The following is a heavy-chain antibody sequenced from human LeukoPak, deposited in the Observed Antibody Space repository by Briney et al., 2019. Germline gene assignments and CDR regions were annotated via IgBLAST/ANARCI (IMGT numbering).Heavy chain of an antibody. Sequence: GGSLRLSCAASGFTFSSYWMSWVRQAPGKGLEWVANIKRDGSDKYYVGSVKGRFTISRDNAKNSLYLQMNSLRAEDTAVYYCARDGGADCYYDNWGLGTLVTVSS. CDR3: ARDGGADCYYDN. CDR2: IKRDGSDK. CDR1: GFTFSSYW. J-gene: IGHJ4*02. D-gene: IGHD2-21*02. V-gene: IGHV3-7*03.